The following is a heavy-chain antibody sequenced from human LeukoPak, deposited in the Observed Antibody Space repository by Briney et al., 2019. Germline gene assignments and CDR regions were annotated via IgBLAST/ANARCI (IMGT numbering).Heavy chain of an antibody. CDR3: ARRAGDYSHPYDY. J-gene: IGHJ4*02. Sequence: GVTLRLSCTVSGFTVSSNSMSCVRHAPGKGLEWVSFIYSDNTHNSYSVKGRFTISRDNYKNTLYLQMNSLRAEDTVVYYCARRAGDYSHPYDYWGQGTLVSVSS. CDR1: GFTVSSNS. CDR2: IYSDNT. D-gene: IGHD3-22*01. V-gene: IGHV3-53*01.